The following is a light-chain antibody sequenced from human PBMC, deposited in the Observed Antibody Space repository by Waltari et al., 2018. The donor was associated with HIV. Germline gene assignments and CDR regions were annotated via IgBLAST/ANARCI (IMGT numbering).Light chain of an antibody. CDR1: NSDVGGYGY. V-gene: IGLV2-14*01. J-gene: IGLJ3*02. CDR2: EVT. CDR3: SSYTATTAIL. Sequence: QSVLTQPASVSGSPGQSITISCTGTNSDVGGYGYVSWYQQHPGKAPTLLIYEVTHRPAGIFSRFSGSTSGNTASMTISGLQAEDEADYYCSSYTATTAILFGGGTKVTVL.